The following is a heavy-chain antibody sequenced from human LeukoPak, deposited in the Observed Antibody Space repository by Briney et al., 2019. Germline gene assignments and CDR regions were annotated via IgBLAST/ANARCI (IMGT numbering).Heavy chain of an antibody. D-gene: IGHD2-21*02. CDR3: ARDLDAVTAATNDY. V-gene: IGHV1-2*02. Sequence: ASVKVSFTASGYTFTGYYMHWVRQAPGQGLEWMGWINPNSGGTNYAQKFQGRVTMTRDTSISTAYMELSRLRSDDTAVYYCARDLDAVTAATNDYWGQGTLVTVSS. CDR1: GYTFTGYY. CDR2: INPNSGGT. J-gene: IGHJ4*02.